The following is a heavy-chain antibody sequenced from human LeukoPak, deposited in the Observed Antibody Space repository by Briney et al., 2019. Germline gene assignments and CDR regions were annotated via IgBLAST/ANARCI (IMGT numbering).Heavy chain of an antibody. Sequence: PVGSPRLSCTASGFTFGDYTMDWVCQGPEMGLYWVAAITSSCGSTYYAVSVKGGFTSSRSNPNNSLHWQLNILTAEDAAVYDCAKFPGRGSYSNYMDVWGKGTTVTIS. CDR2: ITSSCGST. CDR1: GFTFGDYT. CDR3: AKFPGRGSYSNYMDV. V-gene: IGHV3-23*01. D-gene: IGHD3-16*01. J-gene: IGHJ6*03.